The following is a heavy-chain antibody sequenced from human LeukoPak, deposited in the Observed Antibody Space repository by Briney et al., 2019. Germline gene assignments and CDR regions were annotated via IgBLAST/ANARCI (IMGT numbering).Heavy chain of an antibody. Sequence: GGSLRLSCAASGFAFSSYEMNWVRQAPGKGLEWVSYISSSGSTIYYADSVKGRFTISRDNAKNSLYLQMNSLRAEDTAVYFCARKTSALGGAFDIWGQGTMVTVSS. J-gene: IGHJ3*02. CDR2: ISSSGSTI. V-gene: IGHV3-48*03. CDR1: GFAFSSYE. CDR3: ARKTSALGGAFDI.